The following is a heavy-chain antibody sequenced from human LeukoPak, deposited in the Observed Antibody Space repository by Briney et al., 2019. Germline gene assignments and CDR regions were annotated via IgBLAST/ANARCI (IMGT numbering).Heavy chain of an antibody. D-gene: IGHD3-10*01. J-gene: IGHJ4*02. V-gene: IGHV3-21*01. Sequence: PGGSLRLSCAASGFIFSGYTMNWVRQTPGKGLEWFSSISSSSDYIYYADSVKGRFTISRDNSKDSLYLQMSSLRAEDTAVYYCARVWSMIREYVEYWGQGTLVTVSS. CDR1: GFIFSGYT. CDR3: ARVWSMIREYVEY. CDR2: ISSSSDYI.